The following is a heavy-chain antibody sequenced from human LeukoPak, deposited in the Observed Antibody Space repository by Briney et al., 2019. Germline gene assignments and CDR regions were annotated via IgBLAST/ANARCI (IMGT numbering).Heavy chain of an antibody. CDR3: ARVHELRYFDWLSAISVDY. CDR2: ISAYNGNT. CDR1: GYTFTSYG. Sequence: ASVKVSCKASGYTFTSYGISWVRQAPGQGLEWMGWISAYNGNTNYAQKLQGRVTMTTDTSTSTAYMELRSLRSDDTAVYYCARVHELRYFDWLSAISVDYWGQGTLVTVSS. D-gene: IGHD3-9*01. J-gene: IGHJ4*02. V-gene: IGHV1-18*01.